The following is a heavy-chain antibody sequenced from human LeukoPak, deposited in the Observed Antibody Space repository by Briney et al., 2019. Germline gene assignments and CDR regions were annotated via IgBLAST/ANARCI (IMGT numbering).Heavy chain of an antibody. Sequence: PGGSLILSCAASGFTFSSYSMNWVRQAPGKGLEWVSYISSSGSTIYYADSVKGRFTISRDNAKNSLYLQVNSLRAEDTAVYYCARYGDYSYWYFDLWGRGTLVTVSS. CDR3: ARYGDYSYWYFDL. CDR1: GFTFSSYS. V-gene: IGHV3-48*04. CDR2: ISSSGSTI. J-gene: IGHJ2*01. D-gene: IGHD4-17*01.